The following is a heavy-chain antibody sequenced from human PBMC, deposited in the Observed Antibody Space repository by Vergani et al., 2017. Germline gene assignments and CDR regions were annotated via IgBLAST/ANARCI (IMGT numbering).Heavy chain of an antibody. CDR2: IYPGDSDT. J-gene: IGHJ6*02. Sequence: EVQLVPSGAEVKTPGESLKISCKGSGYSFTSYWIGWVRQMPGKGLEWMGIIYPGDSDTRYSPSFQGQVTISADKSISTAYLQGSSLKASDTALYYCARHPHHDYGDSYYYYYGMDVWGQGTTVTVSS. V-gene: IGHV5-51*01. CDR3: ARHPHHDYGDSYYYYYGMDV. D-gene: IGHD4-17*01. CDR1: GYSFTSYW.